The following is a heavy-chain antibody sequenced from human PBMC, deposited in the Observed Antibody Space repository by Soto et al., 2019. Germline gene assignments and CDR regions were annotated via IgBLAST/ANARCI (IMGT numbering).Heavy chain of an antibody. D-gene: IGHD1-7*01. J-gene: IGHJ6*03. Sequence: TQTLSLTCAISGDSVSSNSAAWNWIRQTPSRGLEWLGRTYYRSRWYNDYAVSVRSRITVNPDTSKNQFSLHLNSVTPEDTAVYYCAGTSSLQSYYMDVWDKGTTVTV. CDR3: AGTSSLQSYYMDV. CDR2: TYYRSRWYN. CDR1: GDSVSSNSAA. V-gene: IGHV6-1*01.